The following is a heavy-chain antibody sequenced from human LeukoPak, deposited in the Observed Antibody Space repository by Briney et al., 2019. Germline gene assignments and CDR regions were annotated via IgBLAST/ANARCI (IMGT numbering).Heavy chain of an antibody. CDR2: INPNSGGT. J-gene: IGHJ4*02. CDR1: GYTFTGYY. V-gene: IGHV1-2*02. Sequence: ASVKVSCKASGYTFTGYYIHWVRQAPGQGLEWMGWINPNSGGTNYAQKFQGRVTMTRDTSIRTAYMELSRLRSDDTAVYYCARRGITYDSSGYYADYWGQGTLVTVSS. CDR3: ARRGITYDSSGYYADY. D-gene: IGHD3-22*01.